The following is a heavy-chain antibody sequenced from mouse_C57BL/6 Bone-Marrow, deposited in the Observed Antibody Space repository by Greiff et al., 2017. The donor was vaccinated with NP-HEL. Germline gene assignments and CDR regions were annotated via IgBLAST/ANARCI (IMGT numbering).Heavy chain of an antibody. Sequence: QVTLKESGPGILQPSQTLSLTCSFSGFSLSTFGMGVGWIRQPSGKGLEWLAHIWWDDDKYYNPALKSRLTISKDTSKNQVFLKIANVDTADTATYYCARIEEDYDYFLYAMDYWGQGTSVTVSS. CDR2: IWWDDDK. CDR3: ARIEEDYDYFLYAMDY. V-gene: IGHV8-8*01. CDR1: GFSLSTFGMG. D-gene: IGHD2-4*01. J-gene: IGHJ4*01.